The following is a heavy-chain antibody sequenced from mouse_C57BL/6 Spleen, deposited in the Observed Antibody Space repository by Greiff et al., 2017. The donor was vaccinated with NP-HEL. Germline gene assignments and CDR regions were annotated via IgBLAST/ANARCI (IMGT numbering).Heavy chain of an antibody. CDR2: INYDGSST. CDR3: ARGDYSNSYDY. V-gene: IGHV5-16*01. CDR1: GFTFSDYY. Sequence: EVMLVESEGGLVQPGSSMKLSCTASGFTFSDYYMAWVRQVPEKGLEWVANINYDGSSTYYLDSLKSRFIISRDNAKNILYLQMSSLKSEDTATYYCARGDYSNSYDYWGQGTTLTVSS. J-gene: IGHJ2*01. D-gene: IGHD2-5*01.